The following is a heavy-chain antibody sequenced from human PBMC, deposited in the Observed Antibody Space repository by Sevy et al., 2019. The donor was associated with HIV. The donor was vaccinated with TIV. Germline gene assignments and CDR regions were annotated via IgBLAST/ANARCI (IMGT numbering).Heavy chain of an antibody. V-gene: IGHV3-21*01. CDR2: ISSSSNYI. CDR1: GFTFSKYP. Sequence: GGSLRLSCVVSGFTFSKYPMNWVRQAPGKGLEWVSSISSSSNYIYYGDSVKGRFTISRDKAKNLLYLQMNSLRADDTAVYYCARDGGCSSTACLLYFDYWGQGTLVTVSS. D-gene: IGHD2-2*01. CDR3: ARDGGCSSTACLLYFDY. J-gene: IGHJ4*02.